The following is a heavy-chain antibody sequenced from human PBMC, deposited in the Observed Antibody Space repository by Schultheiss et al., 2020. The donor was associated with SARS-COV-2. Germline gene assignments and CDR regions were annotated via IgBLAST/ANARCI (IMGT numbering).Heavy chain of an antibody. D-gene: IGHD4-17*01. CDR1: GDFISSSGSYY. CDR2: IYYSGST. Sequence: SETLSLTCTVSGDFISSSGSYYWDWIRQPPGKGLEWIGTIYYSGSTNYNPSLKSRVTISVDTSKNQFSLKLSSVTAADTAVYYCARQVYGDYRADAFDIWGQGTMVTVSS. CDR3: ARQVYGDYRADAFDI. V-gene: IGHV4-39*01. J-gene: IGHJ3*02.